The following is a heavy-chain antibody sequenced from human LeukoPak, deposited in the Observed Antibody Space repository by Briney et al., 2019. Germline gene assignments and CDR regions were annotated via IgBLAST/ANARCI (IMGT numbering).Heavy chain of an antibody. D-gene: IGHD1-20*01. CDR2: INPKSGAT. V-gene: IGHV1-2*02. CDR3: AREGPTYNWKRDWFDP. CDR1: GYTFNNYY. Sequence: ASVKVSCKASGYTFNNYYMHWVRQAPGQGLEWMGWINPKSGATNYAQKFQGRVTMTRDTSISTAYMELRRLRSDDTVVYYCAREGPTYNWKRDWFDPWGQGTLVTVSS. J-gene: IGHJ5*02.